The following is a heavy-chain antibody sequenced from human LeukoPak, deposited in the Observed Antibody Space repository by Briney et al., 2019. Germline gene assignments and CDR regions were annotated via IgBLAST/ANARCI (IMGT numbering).Heavy chain of an antibody. CDR2: IKQDGSET. V-gene: IGHV3-7*01. CDR3: ARRAPGYCITTSCPDTYYYYYYMDV. Sequence: GGSLRLSCAASGFAFSSSWMSWVRQAPGKGLEWVANIKQDGSETYYVDSLKGRFTVSRDNAKNSVYLQMNNLRAEDTAVYYCARRAPGYCITTSCPDTYYYYYYMDVWGKGTTVTASS. CDR1: GFAFSSSW. J-gene: IGHJ6*03. D-gene: IGHD2-2*01.